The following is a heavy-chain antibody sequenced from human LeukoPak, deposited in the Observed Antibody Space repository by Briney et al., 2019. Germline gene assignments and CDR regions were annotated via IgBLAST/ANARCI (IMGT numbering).Heavy chain of an antibody. CDR2: VHLNGAT. CDR1: GGSILSTNW. J-gene: IGHJ4*02. Sequence: PSETLSLTCAVSGGSILSTNWWRWVRHPPEKGLEWIGEVHLNGATNYNPSVEGRVTMSIDKSKNHLSLEVISVTAADTAMYYCTRESGAFSPFGFWGQGTLVTVSS. CDR3: TRESGAFSPFGF. V-gene: IGHV4-4*02. D-gene: IGHD1-26*01.